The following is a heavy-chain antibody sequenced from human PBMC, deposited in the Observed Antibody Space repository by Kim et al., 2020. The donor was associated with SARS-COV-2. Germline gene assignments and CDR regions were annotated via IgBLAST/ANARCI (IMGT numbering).Heavy chain of an antibody. J-gene: IGHJ4*02. CDR3: ARSGGRYFDWLFD. Sequence: SETLSLTCTVSGGSISSGGYYWSWIRQHPGKGLEWIGYIYYSGSTYYNPSLKSRVTISVDTSKNQFSLKLSSVTAADTAVYYCARSGGRYFDWLFDWGQGTLVTVSS. CDR1: GGSISSGGYY. V-gene: IGHV4-31*03. D-gene: IGHD3-9*01. CDR2: IYYSGST.